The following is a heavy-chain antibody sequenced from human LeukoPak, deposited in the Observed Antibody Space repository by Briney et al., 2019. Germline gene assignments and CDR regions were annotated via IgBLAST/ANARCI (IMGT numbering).Heavy chain of an antibody. Sequence: GGSLRLSCAASGFTVSSNYMSWVRQAPGKGLEWVSVIYSGGSTYYADSVKGRFTISRDNSKNTLYLQMNSLRAGDTAAYYCARAEKATIFDYWGQGTLVTVSS. CDR2: IYSGGST. CDR1: GFTVSSNY. V-gene: IGHV3-53*01. J-gene: IGHJ4*02. D-gene: IGHD5-24*01. CDR3: ARAEKATIFDY.